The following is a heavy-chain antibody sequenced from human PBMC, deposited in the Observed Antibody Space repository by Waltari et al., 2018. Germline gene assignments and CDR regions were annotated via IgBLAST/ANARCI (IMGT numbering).Heavy chain of an antibody. CDR2: IDTDGSGT. CDR1: GFTFSSNW. Sequence: EVQLVESGGGLVQPGGSLRLSCAASGFTFSSNWIHWVRQGPGKGLVWVSRIDTDGSGTGYAASVKGRFSISRDNAKNTLYLQMNSLRAEDTAVYYCARAGEGAAAYTFDIWGQGTMVTVSS. J-gene: IGHJ3*02. V-gene: IGHV3-74*01. D-gene: IGHD6-13*01. CDR3: ARAGEGAAAYTFDI.